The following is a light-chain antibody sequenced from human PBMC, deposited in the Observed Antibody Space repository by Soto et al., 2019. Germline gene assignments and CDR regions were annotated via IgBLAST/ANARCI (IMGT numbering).Light chain of an antibody. V-gene: IGLV2-14*01. CDR3: SSYTSSSPRV. Sequence: QSALTQPASVSGSPGQSITISCTGTSSDVGGYNYVSWYQQHPGKAPKLMIYEVSNRPSGVSNRFSGSKSGNTASLTISGLQAEEEADYYCSSYTSSSPRVFGTGTKVTVL. CDR2: EVS. CDR1: SSDVGGYNY. J-gene: IGLJ1*01.